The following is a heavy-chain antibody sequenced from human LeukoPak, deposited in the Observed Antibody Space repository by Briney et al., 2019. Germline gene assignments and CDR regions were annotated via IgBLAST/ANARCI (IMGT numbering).Heavy chain of an antibody. CDR1: GFTFSSYA. V-gene: IGHV3-66*04. CDR2: IYSGGST. D-gene: IGHD3-22*01. J-gene: IGHJ4*02. CDR3: ARPYDSSGYYYGRFDY. Sequence: GGSLRLSCAASGFTFSSYAMSWVRQAPGKGLEWVSVIYSGGSTYYADSVKGRFTISRDNSKNTLYLQMNSLRAEDTAVYYCARPYDSSGYYYGRFDYWGQGTLVTVSS.